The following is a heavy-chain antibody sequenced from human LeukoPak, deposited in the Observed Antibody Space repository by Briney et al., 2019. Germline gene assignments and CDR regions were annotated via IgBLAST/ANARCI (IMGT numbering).Heavy chain of an antibody. CDR3: AKEGLPRAFDY. J-gene: IGHJ4*02. V-gene: IGHV3-30*18. CDR2: ISYDGSNK. D-gene: IGHD2-15*01. Sequence: PGGSLRLSCAASGFTFSSYGMHWVRQAPGKGLEWVAVISYDGSNKYYADSVKGRFTISRDNSKNTLYLQMNSLRAEDTAVYYCAKEGLPRAFDYWGQGTLVTVSS. CDR1: GFTFSSYG.